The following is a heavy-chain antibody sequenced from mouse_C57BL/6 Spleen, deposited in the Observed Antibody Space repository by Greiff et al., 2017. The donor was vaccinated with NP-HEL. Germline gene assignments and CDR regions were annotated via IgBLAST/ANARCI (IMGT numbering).Heavy chain of an antibody. D-gene: IGHD1-1*01. Sequence: VHLVESGPGLVQPSQSLSITCTVSGFSLTSYGVHWVCQSPGKGLEWLGVIWRGGSTDYNAAFMSRLSITKDNSKSQVFFKMNSLQADDTAIYYCAKEGFDYYGSSFDYWGQGTTLTVSS. CDR1: GFSLTSYG. J-gene: IGHJ2*01. V-gene: IGHV2-5*01. CDR3: AKEGFDYYGSSFDY. CDR2: IWRGGST.